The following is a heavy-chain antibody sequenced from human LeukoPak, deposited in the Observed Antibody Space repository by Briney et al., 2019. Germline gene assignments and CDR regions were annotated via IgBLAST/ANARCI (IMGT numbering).Heavy chain of an antibody. CDR2: IHYSGST. CDR3: ARLSRPVNWFDP. V-gene: IGHV4-39*01. Sequence: SETLSLTCTVSSGSIINNNYYWGWIRQPPGKGLEWLGSIHYSGSTYYNSSLKSRVTISVDTSKNQFSLKLSSVTAADTAIYYCARLSRPVNWFDPWGRGTLVTVSS. D-gene: IGHD2-2*01. J-gene: IGHJ5*02. CDR1: SGSIINNNYY.